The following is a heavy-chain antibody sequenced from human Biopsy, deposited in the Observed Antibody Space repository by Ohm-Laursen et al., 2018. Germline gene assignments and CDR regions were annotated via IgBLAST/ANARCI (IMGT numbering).Heavy chain of an antibody. CDR1: GGSFNGYF. Sequence: GTLSLTCAVYGGSFNGYFWSWIRQPSGKGLEWIGDITQSGSTNYSPSLKSRVTISVDTAKKQFSLSLRSVTAADTAVYYCARVPLPGIGAAYQGRFLYGMDVWGQGTTVSVSS. D-gene: IGHD6-13*01. CDR2: ITQSGST. V-gene: IGHV4-34*01. CDR3: ARVPLPGIGAAYQGRFLYGMDV. J-gene: IGHJ6*02.